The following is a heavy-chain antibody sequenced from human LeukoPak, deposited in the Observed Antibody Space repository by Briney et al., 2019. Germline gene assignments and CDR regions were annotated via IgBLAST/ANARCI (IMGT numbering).Heavy chain of an antibody. CDR1: GGSISSHY. Sequence: SETLSLTCTVSGGSISSHYWSGIRQPPGKGLEWIGYIYYSGSTNYNPSLKSRVTISVDTSKNQFSLKLSSVTAADTAVYYCARVVQADTAWGFYYYMDVWGKGTTVTVSS. CDR3: ARVVQADTAWGFYYYMDV. J-gene: IGHJ6*03. V-gene: IGHV4-59*11. CDR2: IYYSGST. D-gene: IGHD5-18*01.